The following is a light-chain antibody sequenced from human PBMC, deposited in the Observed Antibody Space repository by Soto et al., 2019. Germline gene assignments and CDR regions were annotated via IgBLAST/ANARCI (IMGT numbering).Light chain of an antibody. CDR2: WAS. V-gene: IGKV4-1*01. J-gene: IGKJ1*01. CDR3: QQYYSPPAM. Sequence: DMVMTQSPDALAVSLGERATINCKSIQSVLKTSNDKNHLAWYQQKPGQPPRLLIFWASTRESGVPDRFSGGGSGTDFTLTISSLQAEDVAVYYCQQYYSPPAMFGQGTKVEI. CDR1: QSVLKTSNDKNH.